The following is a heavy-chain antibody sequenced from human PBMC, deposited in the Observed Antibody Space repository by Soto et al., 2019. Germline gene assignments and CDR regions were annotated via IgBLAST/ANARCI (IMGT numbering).Heavy chain of an antibody. D-gene: IGHD6-13*01. CDR2: IIPIFGTV. CDR1: GGTFSSNA. Sequence: QVQLVQSGAEVKKPGSSVKVSCKTSGGTFSSNAISWLRQAPGQGLEWMGGIIPIFGTVNYAQKFQGRVTITANKSTRTAYMELSSLRSEDTAVYYCARRERSIAAAGWNYYGMEVWGQGTTVTVSS. J-gene: IGHJ6*02. V-gene: IGHV1-69*06. CDR3: ARRERSIAAAGWNYYGMEV.